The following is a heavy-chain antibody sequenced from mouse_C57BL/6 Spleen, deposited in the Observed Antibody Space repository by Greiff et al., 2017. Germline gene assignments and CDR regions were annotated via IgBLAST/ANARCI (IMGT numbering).Heavy chain of an antibody. V-gene: IGHV1-42*01. CDR1: GYSFTGYY. Sequence: VQLQQSGPELVKPGASVKISCKASGYSFTGYYMNWVKQSPEKSLEWIGEINPSTGGTTYNQKFKAKATLTVDKSSSTAYMQLKSLTSEDSAVYYCARGPGRSLFAYWGQGTLVTVSA. CDR3: ARGPGRSLFAY. CDR2: INPSTGGT. J-gene: IGHJ3*01.